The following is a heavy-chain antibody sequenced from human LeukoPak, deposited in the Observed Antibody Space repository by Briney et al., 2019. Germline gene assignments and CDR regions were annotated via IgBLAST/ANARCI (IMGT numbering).Heavy chain of an antibody. CDR2: INPNNCGT. CDR3: AGEDNSSGYRPFDI. Sequence: ASVKVSCKASGYTFTRYYIHWVRQAPGQGLEWMGRINPNNCGTNYAQKFQGRVTMTRDMSMSTAYMELSRLRYVDTAVYYCAGEDNSSGYRPFDIWGQGTMVTVPS. J-gene: IGHJ3*02. V-gene: IGHV1-2*06. D-gene: IGHD3-22*01. CDR1: GYTFTRYY.